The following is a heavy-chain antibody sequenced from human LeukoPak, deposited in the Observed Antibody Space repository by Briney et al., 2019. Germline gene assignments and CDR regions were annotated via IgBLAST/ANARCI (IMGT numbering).Heavy chain of an antibody. Sequence: SETLSLTCTVSGGSISSYYWSWIRQPPGKGLEWIGYIYYSGSTNYNPSLKSRVTISVDTSKNQFSLKLGSVTAADTAVYYCARGQSYCGGVCYSYAFDIWGQGTMVTVSS. J-gene: IGHJ3*02. CDR2: IYYSGST. D-gene: IGHD2-21*02. V-gene: IGHV4-59*01. CDR3: ARGQSYCGGVCYSYAFDI. CDR1: GGSISSYY.